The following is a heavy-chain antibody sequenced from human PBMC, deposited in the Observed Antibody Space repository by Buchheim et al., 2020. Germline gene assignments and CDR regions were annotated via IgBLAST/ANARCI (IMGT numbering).Heavy chain of an antibody. CDR2: IKSKTDGGTT. J-gene: IGHJ4*02. D-gene: IGHD2-2*01. Sequence: EVQLVESGGGLVKPGGSLRLSCAASGFTFSNAWMSWVRQAPGKGLEWVGRIKSKTDGGTTDYAAPAKGRFTISRDDSKTTLYLQMNSLKTEDTAVYYCTTDRGYCSSTSCPRDFDYWGQGAL. CDR3: TTDRGYCSSTSCPRDFDY. CDR1: GFTFSNAW. V-gene: IGHV3-15*01.